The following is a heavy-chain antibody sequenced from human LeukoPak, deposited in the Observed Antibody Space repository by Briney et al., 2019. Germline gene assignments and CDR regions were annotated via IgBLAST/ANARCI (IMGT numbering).Heavy chain of an antibody. CDR3: AKVSSSGWLFDY. J-gene: IGHJ4*02. CDR1: GFTFTSCA. D-gene: IGHD6-19*01. CDR2: ITGSEGST. V-gene: IGHV3-23*01. Sequence: PGGSLRLSCAASGFTFTSCAMSWVRQAPGKGPVWVSGITGSEGSTYYEESVKGRFTISRDNSKNTLYLQMSSLRAEDTAVYYCAKVSSSGWLFDYWGQGTLVNVSS.